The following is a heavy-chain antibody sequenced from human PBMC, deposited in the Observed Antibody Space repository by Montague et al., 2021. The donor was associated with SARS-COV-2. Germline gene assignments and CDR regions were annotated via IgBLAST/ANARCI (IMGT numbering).Heavy chain of an antibody. J-gene: IGHJ6*02. CDR2: IEYSGST. V-gene: IGHV4-38-2*02. Sequence: SETLSLTCIVSGYSISSGYYWGWVRQPPGTGLEWLGFIEYSGSTYYNPSLKTRVTMSLDTSKNQFSLKLTSVTAADTALYYCARDITLGMDVWGRGTTVTVSS. CDR3: ARDITLGMDV. CDR1: GYSISSGYY.